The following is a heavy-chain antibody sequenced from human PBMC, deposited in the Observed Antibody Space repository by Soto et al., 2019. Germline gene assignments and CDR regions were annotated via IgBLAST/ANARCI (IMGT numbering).Heavy chain of an antibody. V-gene: IGHV3-30-3*01. J-gene: IGHJ4*02. D-gene: IGHD2-21*01. CDR2: MSYDGNSK. Sequence: QVQLVESGGGVVQPGRSLRLSCAASGFTFSSYSMHWVRQAPGKGLEWVAAMSYDGNSKYFADSVKGRFTISRDNSKNTLSLQMNSLGAEDSAVYYCARGRTVRDHDDFDLCGQGTLVTVSS. CDR3: ARGRTVRDHDDFDL. CDR1: GFTFSSYS.